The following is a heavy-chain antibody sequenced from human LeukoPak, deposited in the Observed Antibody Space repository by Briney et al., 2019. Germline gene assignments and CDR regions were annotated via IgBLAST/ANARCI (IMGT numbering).Heavy chain of an antibody. V-gene: IGHV4-61*05. CDR1: GGSISSSSYY. D-gene: IGHD2-2*01. CDR3: ARDRCSSTSCYFGYYYYMDV. Sequence: SETLSLTCTVSGGSISSSSYYWGWIRQPPGKGLEWIGYIYTSGSTNYNPSLKSRVTISVDTSKNQFSLKLSSVTAADTAVYYCARDRCSSTSCYFGYYYYMDVWGKGTTVTVSS. J-gene: IGHJ6*03. CDR2: IYTSGST.